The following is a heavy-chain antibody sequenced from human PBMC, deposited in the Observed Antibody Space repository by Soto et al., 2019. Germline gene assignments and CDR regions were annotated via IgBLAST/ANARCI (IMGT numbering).Heavy chain of an antibody. V-gene: IGHV1-2*04. Sequence: APVKVSCKASGYTFTGYYMHWVRQAPGQGLEWMGWINPNSGGTNYAQKFQGWVTMTRDTSISTAYMELSRLRSDDTAVYYCARELCIAARDGGYYYGMGVWGQGTTVTVSS. CDR1: GYTFTGYY. CDR2: INPNSGGT. CDR3: ARELCIAARDGGYYYGMGV. J-gene: IGHJ6*02. D-gene: IGHD6-6*01.